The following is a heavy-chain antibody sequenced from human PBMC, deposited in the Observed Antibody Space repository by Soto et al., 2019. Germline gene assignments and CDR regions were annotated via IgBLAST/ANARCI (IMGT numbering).Heavy chain of an antibody. CDR1: GFSFTNFA. V-gene: IGHV3-23*01. D-gene: IGHD2-21*02. CDR2: IGASGDIT. Sequence: GGAPRLSCAASGFSFTNFAMSWVRQAPGKGLEWVAGIGASGDITWYADSVKGRLSISRDNSKNTLYLQLNSLRFEDTAVYYCAKDDFTDRGDDYFDFWEPGTLVTVSS. CDR3: AKDDFTDRGDDYFDF. J-gene: IGHJ4*02.